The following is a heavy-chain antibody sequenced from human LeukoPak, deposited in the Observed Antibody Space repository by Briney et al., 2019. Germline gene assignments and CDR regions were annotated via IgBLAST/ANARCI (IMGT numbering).Heavy chain of an antibody. CDR3: AKDGGSYSLDY. D-gene: IGHD1-26*01. V-gene: IGHV3-30*02. Sequence: GGSLRLSCAASGFTFNNSDMHWVRQAPGKGLEWVAFIWYDGSNKYYTDSVKGRFTVSRDNSKNTVYLQMNTLRFEDTAMYYSAKDGGSYSLDYWGLGTLVTVSS. CDR1: GFTFNNSD. CDR2: IWYDGSNK. J-gene: IGHJ4*02.